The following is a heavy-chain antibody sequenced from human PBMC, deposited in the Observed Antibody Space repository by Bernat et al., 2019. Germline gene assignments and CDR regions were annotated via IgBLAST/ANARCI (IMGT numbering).Heavy chain of an antibody. V-gene: IGHV3-23*01. Sequence: EVQLLESGGGLVQPGGSLRLSCAASGFTFSSYDMNWVRQAPGKGLEWVSAISGSGGSTYSADSVKGRFTISRDNSKNTLYLQMNSLRAEDTAVYYCAKDREYCSSTRCGYYYMDVWGKGTTVTVSS. CDR3: AKDREYCSSTRCGYYYMDV. CDR1: GFTFSSYD. CDR2: ISGSGGST. J-gene: IGHJ6*03. D-gene: IGHD2-2*01.